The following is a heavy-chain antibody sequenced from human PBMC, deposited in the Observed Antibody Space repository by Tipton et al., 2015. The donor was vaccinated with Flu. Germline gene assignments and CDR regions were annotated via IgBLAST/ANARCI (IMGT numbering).Heavy chain of an antibody. CDR3: TRGSVSSWL. V-gene: IGHV3-49*03. Sequence: SLRLSCTASGFTLEDYTMSWFRQAPGKGLEWVGFIRRKVYGGTTEYAASVKGRFTISRDDSKTIAYLQMNSLNTGDAGVYYCTRGSVSSWLWGQGTLVTVSS. CDR2: IRRKVYGGTT. J-gene: IGHJ4*02. D-gene: IGHD6-13*01. CDR1: GFTLEDYT.